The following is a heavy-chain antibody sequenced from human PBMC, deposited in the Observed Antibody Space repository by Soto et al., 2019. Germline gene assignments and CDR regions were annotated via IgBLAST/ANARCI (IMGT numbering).Heavy chain of an antibody. D-gene: IGHD2-2*01. CDR1: GGTFSRHI. J-gene: IGHJ4*02. Sequence: QVQLVQSGTEVKKPGSSVKVSCKAPGGTFSRHIISWVRQAPGQGLEWMGRFIPIYGTANYAQKFQGRVTITADKSTTTAYMELSSLRSEDTAVYYCAIDLDCSRSSCQSDYWGQGTMVTVSS. CDR3: AIDLDCSRSSCQSDY. CDR2: FIPIYGTA. V-gene: IGHV1-69*08.